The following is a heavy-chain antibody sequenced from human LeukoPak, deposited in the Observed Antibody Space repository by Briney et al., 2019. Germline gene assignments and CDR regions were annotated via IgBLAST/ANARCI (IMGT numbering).Heavy chain of an antibody. J-gene: IGHJ4*02. D-gene: IGHD3-9*01. CDR1: GYTFSSYG. CDR3: AATYDISRRSEGPAFDY. CDR2: ISAYNGNT. V-gene: IGHV1-18*01. Sequence: GASVKVSCKASGYTFSSYGISWVRQAPGQGLEWMGWISAYNGNTNYAQKLQGRVTMTTDTSTSTAYMELRSLRSDDTAVYYCAATYDISRRSEGPAFDYWGQGTLVTVSS.